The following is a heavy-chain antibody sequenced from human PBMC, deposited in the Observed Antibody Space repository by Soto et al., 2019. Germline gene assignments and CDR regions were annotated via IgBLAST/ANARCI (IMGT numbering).Heavy chain of an antibody. J-gene: IGHJ4*02. CDR2: IDTSGNT. D-gene: IGHD3-3*01. Sequence: SETLSLTCTVSGGSISTYFCNWIRQPAGKGMEWIGRIDTSGNTNYSPSLKSRVTMSVDTSKNQFSLKLSSVTAADTAVYYCARGGNDFWSGPFDFWGQGPLVTVSS. CDR3: ARGGNDFWSGPFDF. V-gene: IGHV4-4*07. CDR1: GGSISTYF.